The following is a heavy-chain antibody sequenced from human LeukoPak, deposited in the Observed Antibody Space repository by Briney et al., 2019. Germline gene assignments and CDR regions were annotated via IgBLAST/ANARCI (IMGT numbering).Heavy chain of an antibody. J-gene: IGHJ3*02. CDR2: INPNSGGT. CDR3: ARDLSYCSSTSCSGNAFDI. D-gene: IGHD2-2*01. V-gene: IGHV1-2*02. CDR1: GYTFTAYY. Sequence: ASVKVSCKASGYTFTAYYMHWVRQAPGQGLEWMGWINPNSGGTNYAQKFQGRVTMTRDASISTAYMELSRLRSDDTAVYYCARDLSYCSSTSCSGNAFDIWGQGTMVTVSS.